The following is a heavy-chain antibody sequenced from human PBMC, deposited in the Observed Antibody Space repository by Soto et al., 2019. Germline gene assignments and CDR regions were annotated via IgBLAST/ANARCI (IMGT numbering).Heavy chain of an antibody. J-gene: IGHJ6*02. CDR2: IWYDGSNK. V-gene: IGHV3-33*01. CDR1: GFTFSSYG. Sequence: QVQLVESGGGVVQPGRSLRLSCAASGFTFSSYGMHWVRQAPGKGLEWVAVIWYDGSNKYYADSVKGRFTISRDNSKNTLYLQMNSLRAEDTAVYYCARDKDSYYYYGMDVWGQGTTVTVSS. CDR3: ARDKDSYYYYGMDV. D-gene: IGHD4-4*01.